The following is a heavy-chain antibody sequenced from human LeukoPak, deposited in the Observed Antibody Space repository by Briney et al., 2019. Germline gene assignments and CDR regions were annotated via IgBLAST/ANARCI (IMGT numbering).Heavy chain of an antibody. D-gene: IGHD3-10*01. CDR2: IYHTGST. J-gene: IGHJ4*02. CDR3: ARAGWIITSGIDY. CDR1: AYFISIGYY. Sequence: SQTLSLTCGVSAYFISIGYYWACIRQPPGKGLEGIGTIYHTGSTYYTPSLGSRVTISVDPCKNECSLNLNSVTAADTAVYYCARAGWIITSGIDYWGQGALVTVSS. V-gene: IGHV4-38-2*01.